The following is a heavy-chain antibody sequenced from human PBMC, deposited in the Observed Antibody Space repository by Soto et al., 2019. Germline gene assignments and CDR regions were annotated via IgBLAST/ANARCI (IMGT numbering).Heavy chain of an antibody. J-gene: IGHJ6*02. V-gene: IGHV3-64D*08. D-gene: IGHD5-18*01. Sequence: PGGSLRLSCSASGFTFSSYAMHWVRQAPGKGLEYVSAISSNGGSTYYADSVKGRFTISRDNSKNTLYLQMSSLRAEDTAVYYCLKETLYSYGYNPLYYYVMDVWGQGTTFTVSS. CDR2: ISSNGGST. CDR1: GFTFSSYA. CDR3: LKETLYSYGYNPLYYYVMDV.